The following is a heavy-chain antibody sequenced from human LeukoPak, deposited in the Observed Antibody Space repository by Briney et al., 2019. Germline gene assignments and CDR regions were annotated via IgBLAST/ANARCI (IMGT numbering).Heavy chain of an antibody. J-gene: IGHJ4*02. D-gene: IGHD1-26*01. CDR1: GYTCTSYY. CDR3: ARERHKLGATDLFDY. Sequence: ASVKVSCKASGYTCTSYYMHWVRQAPGQGLEWMGIINPSGGSTSYAQKFQGRVTMTRDTSTSTVYMELSSLRSEDTAVYYCARERHKLGATDLFDYWGQGTLVTVSS. CDR2: INPSGGST. V-gene: IGHV1-46*01.